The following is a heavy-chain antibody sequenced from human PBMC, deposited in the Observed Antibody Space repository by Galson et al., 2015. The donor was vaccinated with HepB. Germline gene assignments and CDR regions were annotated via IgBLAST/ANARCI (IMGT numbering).Heavy chain of an antibody. V-gene: IGHV3-11*01. Sequence: SLRLSCAASGFTFSDYYMSWLRKAPGKGLEWVSYISSSGSTIYYADSVKGRFTISRDNAKNSLYLQMNSLRAEDTAVYYCARGAIVVIAVLDYWGQGTLVTVSS. CDR1: GFTFSDYY. J-gene: IGHJ4*02. D-gene: IGHD2-21*01. CDR3: ARGAIVVIAVLDY. CDR2: ISSSGSTI.